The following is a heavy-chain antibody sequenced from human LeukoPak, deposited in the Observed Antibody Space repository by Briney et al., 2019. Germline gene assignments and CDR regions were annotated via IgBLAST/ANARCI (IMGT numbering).Heavy chain of an antibody. V-gene: IGHV3-53*01. CDR3: ARSSHYDILTGYSEEDAFDI. CDR2: IYSGGST. CDR1: GFTVSSNY. D-gene: IGHD3-9*01. Sequence: GGSLRLSCADSGFTVSSNYMSWVRQAPGKGLEWVSVIYSGGSTDYADSVKGRFTISRDTSKNTLYLQMNSLRVEDTAVYYCARSSHYDILTGYSEEDAFDIWGQGTMVTVSS. J-gene: IGHJ3*02.